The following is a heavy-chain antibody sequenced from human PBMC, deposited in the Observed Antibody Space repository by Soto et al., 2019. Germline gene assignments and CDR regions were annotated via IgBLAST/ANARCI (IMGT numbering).Heavy chain of an antibody. D-gene: IGHD6-13*01. CDR1: GGTFSSYA. V-gene: IGHV1-69*13. CDR2: IIPIFGTA. J-gene: IGHJ3*02. Sequence: SVKVSCKASGGTFSSYAISWVRQAPGQGLEWMGGIIPIFGTANYAQKFQGRVTITADESTSTAYMELSSLRSEDTAVYYCASGIAAAGTGAFDIWGQGTMVTVSS. CDR3: ASGIAAAGTGAFDI.